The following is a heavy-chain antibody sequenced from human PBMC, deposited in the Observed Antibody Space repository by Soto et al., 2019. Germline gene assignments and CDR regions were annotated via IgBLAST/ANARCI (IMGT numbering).Heavy chain of an antibody. Sequence: GASLRLSCAACGFTFDDYTMHWVRQAPGKGLEWVSLISWDGGSTYYADSVKGRFTISRDNSKNSLYLQMNSLRTEDTALYYCAKEKIGGMDVWGQGTTVTVS. CDR2: ISWDGGST. CDR1: GFTFDDYT. V-gene: IGHV3-43*01. J-gene: IGHJ6*02. CDR3: AKEKIGGMDV.